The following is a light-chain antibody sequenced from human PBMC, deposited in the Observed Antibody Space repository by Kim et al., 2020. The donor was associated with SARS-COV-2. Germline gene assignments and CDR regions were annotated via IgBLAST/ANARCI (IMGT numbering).Light chain of an antibody. CDR1: SSDVGGYNY. J-gene: IGLJ1*01. V-gene: IGLV2-11*01. CDR2: DVS. CDR3: CSYAGNYTYV. Sequence: QSALTQPCSVSGSPGQSVTISCTGTSSDVGGYNYVSWYQQHPGKAPKLMIYDVSKRPSGVPDRFSGSKSGNTASLTISGLQAEDEADYYCCSYAGNYTYVFGTGTKVTVL.